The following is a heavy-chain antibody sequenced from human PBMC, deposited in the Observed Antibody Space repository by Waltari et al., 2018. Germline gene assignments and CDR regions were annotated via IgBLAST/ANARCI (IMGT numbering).Heavy chain of an antibody. Sequence: EVQLVESGGGLVKPGGSLRLSCAASGFTVSSYSMNWVRQAPGKGLEWVSSISSSSSNIYYADSVKGRFTISRDNAQNSLYLQINSLRPEDTAVYYCARMTGYSSTFYYFDYWGQGTLVTVSS. J-gene: IGHJ4*02. CDR3: ARMTGYSSTFYYFDY. CDR2: ISSSSSNI. CDR1: GFTVSSYS. V-gene: IGHV3-21*01. D-gene: IGHD6-13*01.